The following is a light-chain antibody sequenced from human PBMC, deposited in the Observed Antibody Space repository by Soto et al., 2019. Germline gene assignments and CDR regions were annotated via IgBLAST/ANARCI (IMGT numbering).Light chain of an antibody. CDR2: GAS. J-gene: IGKJ4*01. V-gene: IGKV3D-15*01. CDR3: QQYNSWPLT. CDR1: QNIRSN. Sequence: EIVMTQSPATLSVSPGERITLSCRASQNIRSNLAWYQQQPGQTPRLLIYGASTRATDIPARFSGSGSGTDFTLTVSSLQSEDFAVYYCQQYNSWPLTFSGGTKREIK.